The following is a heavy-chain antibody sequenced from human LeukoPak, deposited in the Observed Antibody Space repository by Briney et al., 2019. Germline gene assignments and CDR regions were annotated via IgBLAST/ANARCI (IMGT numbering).Heavy chain of an antibody. Sequence: SETLSLTCTVSGGSISSYYWSWIRQPPGKGLEWIGYIHYSGSTNYNPSLKSRVTISVDTSKNQFSLKLSSVTAADTAVYYCARLVAARPTNWFDPWGQGTLVTVSS. V-gene: IGHV4-59*01. J-gene: IGHJ5*02. D-gene: IGHD6-6*01. CDR3: ARLVAARPTNWFDP. CDR2: IHYSGST. CDR1: GGSISSYY.